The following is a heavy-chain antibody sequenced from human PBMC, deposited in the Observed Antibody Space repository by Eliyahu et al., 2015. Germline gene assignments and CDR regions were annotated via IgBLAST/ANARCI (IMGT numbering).Heavy chain of an antibody. CDR3: ARAWDDYIWGSYLDPLYYFDY. V-gene: IGHV3-33*01. D-gene: IGHD3-16*02. CDR1: GFTFSGXX. CDR2: IWYDGSNK. J-gene: IGHJ4*02. Sequence: QVQLVESGGGVVQPGRSLRLSCAASGFTFSGXXRPWVXQAPGKGLGWVAVIWYDGSNKYYADSVKGRFTISRDNSKNTLYLQMNSLRAEDTAVYYCARAWDDYIWGSYLDPLYYFDYWGQGTLVTVSS.